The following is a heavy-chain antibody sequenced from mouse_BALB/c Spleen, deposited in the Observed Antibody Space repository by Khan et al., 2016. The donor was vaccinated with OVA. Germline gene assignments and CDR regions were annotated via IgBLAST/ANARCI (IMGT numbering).Heavy chain of an antibody. V-gene: IGHV1-76*01. CDR1: GYIFTSYW. CDR2: IYPGTDNS. D-gene: IGHD3-2*02. Sequence: QVQLKQSGAELVRPGASVKLSCKTSGYIFTSYWIHWVKQRSGQGLEWIARIYPGTDNSYYNEKFKDKATLTADKSSSTAYMHLSSLKSEDSDVYFWAREEALYHFDHWGQGTTLTVSS. J-gene: IGHJ2*01. CDR3: AREEALYHFDH.